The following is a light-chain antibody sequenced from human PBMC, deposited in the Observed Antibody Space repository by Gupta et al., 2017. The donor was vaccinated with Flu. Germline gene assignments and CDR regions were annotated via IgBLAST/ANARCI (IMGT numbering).Light chain of an antibody. V-gene: IGKV2-30*01. CDR3: MQGTHWPRT. CDR1: QSLVYSDGNTY. Sequence: DVVMTQSPLSLPVTLGQPASISCRSSQSLVYSDGNTYLNWFLQRPGQSPRRLIYKVSDRDSGVPDRFSGSGSGTDFTLRISRVEAEDVGIYYCMQGTHWPRTFGQGTNVEIK. CDR2: KVS. J-gene: IGKJ1*01.